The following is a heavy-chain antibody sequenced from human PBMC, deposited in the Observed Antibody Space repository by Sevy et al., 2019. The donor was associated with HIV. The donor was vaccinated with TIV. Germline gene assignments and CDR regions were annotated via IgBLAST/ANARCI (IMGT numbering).Heavy chain of an antibody. Sequence: GGSLRLSCAASGFTFSKYGMHWVRQAPGKGLEWVALIWNDGSNKYYADSVKGRFTISRDNSKNTLYLQMNSVRAEDTAVYYRVRGADYYDSSGANCDYWGQGTLVTVSS. CDR3: VRGADYYDSSGANCDY. J-gene: IGHJ4*02. D-gene: IGHD3-22*01. CDR2: IWNDGSNK. CDR1: GFTFSKYG. V-gene: IGHV3-33*01.